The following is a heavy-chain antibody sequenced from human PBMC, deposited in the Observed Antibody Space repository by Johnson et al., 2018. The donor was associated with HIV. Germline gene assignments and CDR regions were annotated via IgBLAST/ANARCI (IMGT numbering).Heavy chain of an antibody. CDR3: ARDPGNGGRPFDAFDI. V-gene: IGHV3-30*04. CDR2: VSYDASNK. D-gene: IGHD4-23*01. J-gene: IGHJ3*02. Sequence: VESGGGVVQPGRSLRLSCTSAFSFSGYAMHWVRQAPGKGLEWVAVVSYDASNKYYSDSVKGRFTISRDNSKNTVFLQMDSLRGEDTTDYYCARDPGNGGRPFDAFDIWGQGTMVTVSS. CDR1: AFSFSGYA.